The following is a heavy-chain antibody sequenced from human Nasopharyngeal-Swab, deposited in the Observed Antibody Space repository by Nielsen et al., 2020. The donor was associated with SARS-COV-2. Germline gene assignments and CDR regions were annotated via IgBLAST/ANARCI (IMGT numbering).Heavy chain of an antibody. V-gene: IGHV1-69*13. CDR2: IIPIFGTA. CDR1: GGTFSSYA. CDR3: ASVRGVRAGWFDP. J-gene: IGHJ5*02. D-gene: IGHD3-10*01. Sequence: SVKVSCKASGGTFSSYAISWVRQAPGQGLEWMGGIIPIFGTANYAQKFQGRVTITADESTSTAYMELSSLRSEDTAVYYCASVRGVRAGWFDPWGQGTLVSVSS.